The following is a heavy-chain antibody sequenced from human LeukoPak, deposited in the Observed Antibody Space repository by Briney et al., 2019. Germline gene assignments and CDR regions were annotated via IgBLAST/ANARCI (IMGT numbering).Heavy chain of an antibody. CDR1: GFTFSSYG. CDR3: AKSGASRVPEIPAAPLDY. D-gene: IGHD2-2*01. Sequence: GRSLRLSCAASGFTFSSYGMHWGRQAPGKGLEWVAVISYDGSNKYYADSVKGRFTISRDNSKNTLYLQMNSLRAEDTAVYYCAKSGASRVPEIPAAPLDYWGQGTLVTVSS. J-gene: IGHJ4*02. V-gene: IGHV3-30*18. CDR2: ISYDGSNK.